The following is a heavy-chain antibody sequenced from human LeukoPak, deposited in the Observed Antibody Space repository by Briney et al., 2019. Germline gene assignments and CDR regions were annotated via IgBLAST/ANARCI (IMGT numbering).Heavy chain of an antibody. CDR2: IYSSGST. D-gene: IGHD6-13*01. J-gene: IGHJ4*02. V-gene: IGHV4-4*07. CDR1: GGSISSYY. Sequence: SETLSLTCTVSGGSISSYYWSWIRQPAGEGPEWIGRIYSSGSTHYNPSLKSRVTMSVDTSKNQFSLNLTSVTAADTAVYYCARGGVFMAAGTFDYWGQGTLVTVSS. CDR3: ARGGVFMAAGTFDY.